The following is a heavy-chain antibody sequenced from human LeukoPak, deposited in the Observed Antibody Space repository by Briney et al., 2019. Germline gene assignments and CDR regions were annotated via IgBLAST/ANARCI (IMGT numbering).Heavy chain of an antibody. Sequence: PSETLSLTCAVYGGSFSGYYWSWLRQPPGKGLEWIGEINHSGSTNYNPSLKSRVTISVDTSKNQFSLKLSSVTAADTAVYYCARRQKTGYYRVQNWFDPWGQGTLVTVSS. CDR1: GGSFSGYY. CDR2: INHSGST. CDR3: ARRQKTGYYRVQNWFDP. D-gene: IGHD3-9*01. J-gene: IGHJ5*02. V-gene: IGHV4-34*01.